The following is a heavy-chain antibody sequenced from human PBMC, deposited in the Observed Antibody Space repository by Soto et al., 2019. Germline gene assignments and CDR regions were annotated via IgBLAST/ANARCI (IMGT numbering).Heavy chain of an antibody. CDR3: TLAGQYCTSTTCKSY. CDR2: IKSKNDGGTT. V-gene: IGHV3-15*07. CDR1: GFGFTNSW. J-gene: IGHJ4*02. D-gene: IGHD2-2*01. Sequence: GGSLRLSCAASGFGFTNSWMNWVRQAPGKGLEWVGRIKSKNDGGTTDYAAPVQGRFTISRDDSKTTIYLQMNSLKTEDTAVYYCTLAGQYCTSTTCKSYWGQETPVTVSS.